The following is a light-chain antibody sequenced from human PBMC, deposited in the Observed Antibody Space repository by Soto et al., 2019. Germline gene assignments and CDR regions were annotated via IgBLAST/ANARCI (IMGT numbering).Light chain of an antibody. Sequence: QSVLTQPASVSGSPGQSITISCTGTSSNVGSYNLVSWSQQLPGKVPKLMTYEGTKRPSGVSDRFSGSKSGNTASLTISGLQAEDEADYYCFSYAGNSVYVFGTGTKVTVL. CDR3: FSYAGNSVYV. CDR2: EGT. J-gene: IGLJ1*01. V-gene: IGLV2-23*01. CDR1: SSNVGSYNL.